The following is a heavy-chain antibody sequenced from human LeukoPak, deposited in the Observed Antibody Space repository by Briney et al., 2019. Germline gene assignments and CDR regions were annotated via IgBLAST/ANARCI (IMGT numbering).Heavy chain of an antibody. Sequence: PGGSLRLSCAASGFTFSSYWMSWVRQAPGKGLEWVANIKQDGSEKYYVDSVKGRFTISRDNAKNSLYLQMNSLRAEDTAVYYCAGSPTKGTFDYWGQGTPVTVSS. CDR2: IKQDGSEK. CDR1: GFTFSSYW. V-gene: IGHV3-7*01. CDR3: AGSPTKGTFDY. J-gene: IGHJ4*02. D-gene: IGHD5-12*01.